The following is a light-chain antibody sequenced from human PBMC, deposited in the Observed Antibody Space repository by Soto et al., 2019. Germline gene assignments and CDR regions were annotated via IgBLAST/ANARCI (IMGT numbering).Light chain of an antibody. V-gene: IGKV3-15*01. CDR3: QQYNNWPPYT. Sequence: EIVMTQSPATLSVSPGERATLSCRASQSVSSNLAWYQQKPGQAPRRLIYGASTRATGIPARYSGSGSGTECPLTISSLQSEDFAVYYWQQYNNWPPYTFGQGTKLEIK. CDR1: QSVSSN. CDR2: GAS. J-gene: IGKJ2*01.